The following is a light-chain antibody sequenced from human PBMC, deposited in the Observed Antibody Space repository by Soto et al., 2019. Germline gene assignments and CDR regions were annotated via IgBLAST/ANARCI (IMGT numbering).Light chain of an antibody. Sequence: EIVLTQSPATLSVSPGERATLSCRASQSVFSSLAWYQQKPGQAPRLLIYGAATRATGIPARFSGSGSGTDFTLTISRLEPEDFAVYYCQQYYSYPRTFGQGTKVDI. CDR3: QQYYSYPRT. J-gene: IGKJ1*01. CDR1: QSVFSS. V-gene: IGKV3-15*01. CDR2: GAA.